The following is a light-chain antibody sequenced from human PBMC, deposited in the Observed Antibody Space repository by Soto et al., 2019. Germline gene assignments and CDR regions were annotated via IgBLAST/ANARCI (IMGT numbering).Light chain of an antibody. CDR1: QDIRGA. Sequence: AIQLTQSPSSLSASVGDRVTITCRASQDIRGALAWYQQTPGKAPKILIYDVSTLQRGVPSRFSGSSSGTDFSLTISSLQPEDFATYFCQQFNSYPITFGQGTRLDIK. J-gene: IGKJ5*01. CDR3: QQFNSYPIT. CDR2: DVS. V-gene: IGKV1-13*02.